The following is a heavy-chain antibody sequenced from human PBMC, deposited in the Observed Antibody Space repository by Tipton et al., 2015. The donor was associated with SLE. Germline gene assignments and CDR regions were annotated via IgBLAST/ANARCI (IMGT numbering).Heavy chain of an antibody. J-gene: IGHJ3*02. D-gene: IGHD1-26*01. V-gene: IGHV1-46*01. CDR1: GYTFTSYY. CDR3: ARVGEGARAFDI. CDR2: INPSGGST. Sequence: QLVQSGPEVKKPGASVKVSCKASGYTFTSYYMHWVRQAPGQGLEWMGIINPSGGSTSYAQKFQGRVTMTRNTSTSTVYMELSSLRSEDTAVYYCARVGEGARAFDIWGQGTMVTVSS.